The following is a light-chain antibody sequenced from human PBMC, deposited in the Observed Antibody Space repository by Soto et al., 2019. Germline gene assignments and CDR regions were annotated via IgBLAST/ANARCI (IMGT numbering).Light chain of an antibody. Sequence: DIQLTQSPSFLSASVGDRVTITCRASQGISSYLAWYQQKPGKAPKVLIYGASTLQSGVTSKFSGSGSVTEFTLTISSLQPEDFATYYCQQLNGYPLTFGGGTKVEIK. J-gene: IGKJ4*01. CDR1: QGISSY. CDR3: QQLNGYPLT. V-gene: IGKV1-9*01. CDR2: GAS.